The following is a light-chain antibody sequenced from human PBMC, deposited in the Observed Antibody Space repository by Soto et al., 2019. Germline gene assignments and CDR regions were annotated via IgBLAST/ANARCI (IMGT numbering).Light chain of an antibody. V-gene: IGLV2-14*01. CDR3: ISYTGKSASYV. J-gene: IGLJ1*01. CDR1: NTDVGAYNY. CDR2: EVT. Sequence: QSALAQPASVSGSPGQSITISCTGTNTDVGAYNYVAWYQQHPGKAPKLIIYEVTNRPSGVSYRFSASKSGNTASLTISGLHSEDEADYYCISYTGKSASYVFGTGTKVTVL.